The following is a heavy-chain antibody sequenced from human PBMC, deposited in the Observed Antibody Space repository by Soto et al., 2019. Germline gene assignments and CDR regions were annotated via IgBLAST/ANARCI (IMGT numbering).Heavy chain of an antibody. CDR3: ARDYSRYGPFDY. CDR2: INAGNGNT. Sequence: GASVKVSCKASGYTITSYAIDWVRQAPGQKLEWMGWINAGNGNTKYSQKFQGRVTITRDTSASTAYMELSSLRSEDTAVYYCARDYSRYGPFDYWGQGTLVTVSS. J-gene: IGHJ4*02. D-gene: IGHD5-18*01. CDR1: GYTITSYA. V-gene: IGHV1-3*01.